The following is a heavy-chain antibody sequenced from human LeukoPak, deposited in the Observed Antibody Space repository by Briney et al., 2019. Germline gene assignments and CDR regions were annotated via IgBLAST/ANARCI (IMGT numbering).Heavy chain of an antibody. CDR3: ARVGADDAFDI. V-gene: IGHV4-59*01. Sequence: SETLSLTCTVSGGSISSYYWSWIRQPPGKGLEWIGYIYYSGSTNYNPSLKSRVTISVDTSKNQFFLKLSSVTAADTAVYYCARVGADDAFDIWGQGTMVTVSS. D-gene: IGHD1-26*01. CDR2: IYYSGST. J-gene: IGHJ3*02. CDR1: GGSISSYY.